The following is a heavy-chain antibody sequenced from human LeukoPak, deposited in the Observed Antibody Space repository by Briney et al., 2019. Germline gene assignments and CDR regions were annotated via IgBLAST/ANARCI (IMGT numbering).Heavy chain of an antibody. V-gene: IGHV4-34*01. CDR3: ARLGAVAGPPYYYYYYGMDV. CDR1: GGSFSGYY. J-gene: IGHJ6*02. Sequence: SETLSLTCAVYGGSFSGYYWSWIRQPPGKGLEWIGEINHSGSTNYNPSLKSRVTISVDTSKNQFSLKLSSVTAADTAVYYCARLGAVAGPPYYYYYYGMDVWGQGTTVTVSS. CDR2: INHSGST. D-gene: IGHD6-19*01.